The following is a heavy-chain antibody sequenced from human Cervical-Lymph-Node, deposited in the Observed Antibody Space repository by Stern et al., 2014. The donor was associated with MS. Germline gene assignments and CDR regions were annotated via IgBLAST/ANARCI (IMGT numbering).Heavy chain of an antibody. Sequence: VQLVESGGALVTPGGSLRLKCVASGFTFSDHYMSWLRQRPGKGLEWLSSISSTGSSSDYSDSVTGRFTISRDDAKNSLYLEMNSLRADDTAVYYCARGSGSYHFLFDDWGQGTLVTVSS. V-gene: IGHV3-11*01. CDR2: ISSTGSSS. CDR1: GFTFSDHY. D-gene: IGHD3-10*01. CDR3: ARGSGSYHFLFDD. J-gene: IGHJ4*02.